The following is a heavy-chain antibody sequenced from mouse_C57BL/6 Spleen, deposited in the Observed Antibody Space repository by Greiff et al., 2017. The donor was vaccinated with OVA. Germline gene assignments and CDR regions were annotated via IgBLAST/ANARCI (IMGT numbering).Heavy chain of an antibody. CDR3: ARDYYEWYFDV. D-gene: IGHD1-1*01. J-gene: IGHJ1*03. Sequence: EVKLMESGGGLVKPGGSLKLSCAASGFTFSDYGMHWVRQAPEKGLEWVAYISSGSSTIYYADTVKGRFTISRDNAKNTLFLQMTSLRSEDTAMYYCARDYYEWYFDVWGTGTTVTVSS. CDR2: ISSGSSTI. V-gene: IGHV5-17*01. CDR1: GFTFSDYG.